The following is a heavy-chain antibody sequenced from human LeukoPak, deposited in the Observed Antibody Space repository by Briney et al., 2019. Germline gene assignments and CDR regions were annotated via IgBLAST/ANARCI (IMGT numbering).Heavy chain of an antibody. CDR3: ARGPGWNYFDY. D-gene: IGHD2-15*01. CDR2: LYRDGSA. J-gene: IGHJ4*02. CDR1: GFTASIYY. V-gene: IGHV3-66*01. Sequence: QPGGSLRLSCAASGFTASIYYMTWVRQAPGKGLEWVSYLYRDGSAYYADSVKDRFTVSRDNSKNTVYLQMSSLRAEDTAVYYCARGPGWNYFDYWGQGTLVTVSS.